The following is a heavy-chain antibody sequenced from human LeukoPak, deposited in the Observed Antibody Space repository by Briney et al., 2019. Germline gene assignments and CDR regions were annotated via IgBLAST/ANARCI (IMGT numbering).Heavy chain of an antibody. D-gene: IGHD5-18*01. CDR3: AREPTAYEAFDI. CDR1: GGTFSSSA. J-gene: IGHJ3*02. V-gene: IGHV1-18*01. Sequence: ASVKVSCKASGGTFSSSAISWVRQAPGQGLEWMGWISAYNGNTNYAQKLQGRVTMTTDTSTSTAYMELRSLRSDDTAVYYCAREPTAYEAFDIWGQGTMVTVSS. CDR2: ISAYNGNT.